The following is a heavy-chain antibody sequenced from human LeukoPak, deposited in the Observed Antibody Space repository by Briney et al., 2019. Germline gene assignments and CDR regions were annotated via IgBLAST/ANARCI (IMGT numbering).Heavy chain of an antibody. V-gene: IGHV4-38-2*01. CDR2: IYYSGST. Sequence: SETLSLTCAVSGYSISSGYYWGWIRQPPGKGLEWIGSIYYSGSTYYNPSLKSRVTISVDTSKNQFSLKLSSVTAADTAVYYCARPYYDSSGYCSGYAFDIWGQGTMVTVSS. D-gene: IGHD3-22*01. CDR1: GYSISSGYY. J-gene: IGHJ3*02. CDR3: ARPYYDSSGYCSGYAFDI.